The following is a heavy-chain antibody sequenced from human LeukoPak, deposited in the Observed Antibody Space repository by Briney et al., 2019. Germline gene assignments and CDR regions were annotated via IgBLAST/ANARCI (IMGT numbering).Heavy chain of an antibody. CDR1: GLSFTNAW. J-gene: IGHJ4*02. D-gene: IGHD3-10*01. CDR3: TTDLAITMIRGVFVY. CDR2: IKSKGDGETT. V-gene: IGHV3-15*05. Sequence: TGGALRLSCAASGLSFTNAWMTWLREAPGKGLEGVDRIKSKGDGETTDYAATVKGRCTMSRDDSKATLYLQLNYVDTEDTAVYYCTTDLAITMIRGVFVYWGQGTLVTVSS.